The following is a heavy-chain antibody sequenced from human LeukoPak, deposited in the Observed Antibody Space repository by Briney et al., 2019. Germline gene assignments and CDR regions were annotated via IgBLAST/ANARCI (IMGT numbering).Heavy chain of an antibody. D-gene: IGHD3-10*01. J-gene: IGHJ4*02. Sequence: GRSLRLSCAASGFTFSSYAMSWVRQAPGKGLEWVSGISSSGGGTYYADSVKGRFTISRDNSKDTLYLQMNSLRAEDTALYYCAKDYYGSGNRVYFDYWGQGTLVTVSS. V-gene: IGHV3-23*01. CDR1: GFTFSSYA. CDR2: ISSSGGGT. CDR3: AKDYYGSGNRVYFDY.